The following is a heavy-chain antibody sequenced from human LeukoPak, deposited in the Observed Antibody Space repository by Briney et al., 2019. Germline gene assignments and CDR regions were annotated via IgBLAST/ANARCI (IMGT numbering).Heavy chain of an antibody. CDR1: GFSFSNYG. V-gene: IGHV3-33*06. J-gene: IGHJ4*02. D-gene: IGHD3-3*01. CDR2: IWFDGTNE. Sequence: TGGSQRLSCLASGFSFSNYGMHWVRQAPGKGLEWVAVIWFDGTNEDYADSVKGRFTISRDNSKNTLCLQLNSLRAEDTAVYYCAKETRVWSGIWNFDCWGQGTLVTVSS. CDR3: AKETRVWSGIWNFDC.